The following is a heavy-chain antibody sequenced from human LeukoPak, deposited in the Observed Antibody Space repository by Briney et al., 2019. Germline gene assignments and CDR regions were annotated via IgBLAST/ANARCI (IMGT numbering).Heavy chain of an antibody. D-gene: IGHD3-3*01. CDR1: GFTFSSYS. J-gene: IGHJ4*02. CDR3: AKDLLDFWSGYFDY. V-gene: IGHV3-21*01. CDR2: ISSSSSYI. Sequence: PGGSLRLSCAASGFTFSSYSMNWARQAPGKGLEWVSSISSSSSYIYYADSVKGRFTISRDNAKNSLYLQMNSLRAEDTAVYYCAKDLLDFWSGYFDYWGQGTLVTVSS.